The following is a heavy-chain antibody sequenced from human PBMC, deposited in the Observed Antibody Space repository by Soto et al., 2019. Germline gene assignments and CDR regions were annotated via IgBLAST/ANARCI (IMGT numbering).Heavy chain of an antibody. D-gene: IGHD3-22*01. J-gene: IGHJ6*02. Sequence: EVQLVESGGGLVQPGGSLRLSCAASGFTGSSNYMSWVRQAPGKGLEWVSVIYSDGSTYYADSVKGRFTISRHNSKNTLFLRMNSLSAEDPAVYYCARDPYYDSSGYLASNGMDVWGQGTTVTVSS. V-gene: IGHV3-53*04. CDR3: ARDPYYDSSGYLASNGMDV. CDR2: IYSDGST. CDR1: GFTGSSNY.